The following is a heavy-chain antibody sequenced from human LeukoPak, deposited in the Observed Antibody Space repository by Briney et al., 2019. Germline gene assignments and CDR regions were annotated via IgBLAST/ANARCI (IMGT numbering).Heavy chain of an antibody. D-gene: IGHD3/OR15-3a*01. J-gene: IGHJ4*02. CDR2: ISDSGGST. CDR1: GITLSNYG. V-gene: IGHV3-23*01. CDR3: AKRGVVIRVFLVGFHKEAYYFES. Sequence: GGPLRLSCAVSGITLSNYGMSWVRQAPGKGLEWVAGISDSGGSTKYADSVKGRFTISRDNPKNTLFLQMNSLRADDTAVYFCAKRGVVIRVFLVGFHKEAYYFESWGQGALVTVSS.